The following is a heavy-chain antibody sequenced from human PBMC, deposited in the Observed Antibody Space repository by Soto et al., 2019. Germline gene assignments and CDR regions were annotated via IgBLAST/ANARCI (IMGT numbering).Heavy chain of an antibody. CDR1: GFSFSSNG. J-gene: IGHJ4*02. V-gene: IGHV3-30*18. Sequence: PGGSLRLSCVASGFSFSSNGMHWVRQAPGKGLEWVAAISFDGSNKYYVDSVKGRFTISRDNSKNTLSLQMNSLRPEDTAVYYCAKSPGYCSDTSCSIDYWGQGMLVTVSS. CDR3: AKSPGYCSDTSCSIDY. D-gene: IGHD2-2*01. CDR2: ISFDGSNK.